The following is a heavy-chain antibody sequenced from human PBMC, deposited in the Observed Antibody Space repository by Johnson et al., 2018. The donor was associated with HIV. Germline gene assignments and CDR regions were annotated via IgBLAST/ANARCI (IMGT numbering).Heavy chain of an antibody. CDR3: AREGIAARPGAFDI. Sequence: VQLVESGGGLVQPGGSLRLSCAASGFTFSSYAMSWVRQAPGKGLEWVSTITGSSGSTYYADSVKGRCTISRDNSKNSLYLQMNSLRAEDTALYYCAREGIAARPGAFDIWGQGTMVTVSS. J-gene: IGHJ3*02. CDR2: ITGSSGST. D-gene: IGHD6-6*01. CDR1: GFTFSSYA. V-gene: IGHV3-23*04.